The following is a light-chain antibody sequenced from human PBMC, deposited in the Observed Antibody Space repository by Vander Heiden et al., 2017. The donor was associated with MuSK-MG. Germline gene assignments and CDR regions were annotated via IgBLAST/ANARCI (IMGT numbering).Light chain of an antibody. J-gene: IGKJ1*01. CDR2: GAS. Sequence: EIVMTQFPATLSVSPGERATLSCRASQSVSSNLAWYQQKPGQAPRLLIYGASTRATGIPARFSGSGSGTEFTLTISSLQSEDFAVYYCQQYNNWLPRTFGQGTKVEIK. CDR1: QSVSSN. CDR3: QQYNNWLPRT. V-gene: IGKV3-15*01.